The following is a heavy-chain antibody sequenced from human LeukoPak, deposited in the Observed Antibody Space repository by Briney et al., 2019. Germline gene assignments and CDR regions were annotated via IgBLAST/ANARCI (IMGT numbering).Heavy chain of an antibody. CDR1: RFAFSKSW. CDR3: ARADVSGRSFHFDY. J-gene: IGHJ4*02. D-gene: IGHD1-26*01. CDR2: INLDTAVT. Sequence: PGGSLRLSCTASRFAFSKSWMHWVRQAPGKGLVWVSRINLDTAVTTYADSVKGRFTISRDNAKNTLYLQMSSLRGDHTAVYYCARADVSGRSFHFDYRGQGTLVTVSS. V-gene: IGHV3-74*01.